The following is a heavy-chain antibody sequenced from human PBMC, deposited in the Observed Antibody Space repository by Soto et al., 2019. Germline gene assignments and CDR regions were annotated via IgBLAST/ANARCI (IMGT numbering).Heavy chain of an antibody. Sequence: SETLSLTCTVSGGSISSYYWSWIRQPPGKGLEWIGYIYYSGSTNYNPSLKSRVTISVDTSKNQFSLKLSSVTAADTAVYYCGRDLRRFGELFPWFAPWGQGTLVTVSS. D-gene: IGHD3-10*01. CDR1: GGSISSYY. CDR2: IYYSGST. CDR3: GRDLRRFGELFPWFAP. V-gene: IGHV4-59*01. J-gene: IGHJ5*02.